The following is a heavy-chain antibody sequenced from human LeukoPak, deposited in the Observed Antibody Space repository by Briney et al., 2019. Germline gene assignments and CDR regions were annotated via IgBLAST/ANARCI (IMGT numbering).Heavy chain of an antibody. V-gene: IGHV3-30-3*01. CDR1: GFTFSSYA. Sequence: GRSLRLSCAASGFTFSSYAMHWVRQAPGKGLEWVAVISYDGSNKYYADSVKGRFTISRDNSKNTLYLQMNSLRAEDTAVYYCASNGGFDPWGQGTLVTVSS. D-gene: IGHD3-16*01. CDR3: ASNGGFDP. CDR2: ISYDGSNK. J-gene: IGHJ5*02.